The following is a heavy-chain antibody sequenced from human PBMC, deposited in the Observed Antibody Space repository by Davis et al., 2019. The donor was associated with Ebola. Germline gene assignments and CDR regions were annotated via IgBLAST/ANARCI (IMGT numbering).Heavy chain of an antibody. Sequence: SETLSLTCTVSGGSITRGTYYWGWVRQPPGKGLEWIVSIYYNGRTYYSSSLEGRVTILLDTSKHQFSLKLRSVTAADTAVYFCARLSGLFSSSSGALYFDLWGRGTLVSVSS. CDR2: IYYNGRT. V-gene: IGHV4-39*07. CDR3: ARLSGLFSSSSGALYFDL. J-gene: IGHJ2*01. CDR1: GGSITRGTYY. D-gene: IGHD6-6*01.